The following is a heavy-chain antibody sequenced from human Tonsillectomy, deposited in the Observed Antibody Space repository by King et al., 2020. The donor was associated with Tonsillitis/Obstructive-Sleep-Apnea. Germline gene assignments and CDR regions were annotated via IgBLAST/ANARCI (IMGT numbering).Heavy chain of an antibody. J-gene: IGHJ2*01. CDR2: ISHSGST. CDR3: ARGVYGGNSDWFFDL. V-gene: IGHV4-34*01. CDR1: GGSFRGYY. D-gene: IGHD4-23*01. Sequence: VQLQQWGAGLLKPSETLSLTCAVYGGSFRGYYWSWIRQPPGKGLEWIGEISHSGSTSYNPSLESRVTISGDTSKNHFSLKLSSVTAADTAVYYCARGVYGGNSDWFFDLWGRGTLVTVSS.